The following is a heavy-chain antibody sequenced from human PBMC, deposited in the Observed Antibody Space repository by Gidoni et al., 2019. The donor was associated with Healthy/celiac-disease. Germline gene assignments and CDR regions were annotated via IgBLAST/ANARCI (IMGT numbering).Heavy chain of an antibody. V-gene: IGHV3-23*01. CDR2: ISGSGGST. D-gene: IGHD3-10*01. CDR3: AKIDRYSSGSYVGPKGAEHNDY. Sequence: EVQLLESGGGLVQPGVSLRLSCAASGFTFSGYALCWGLQAQGKGLEWVSAISGSGGSTYYADSVKGRFTISRDNSKNTLYLQMNSLRAEDTAVYYCAKIDRYSSGSYVGPKGAEHNDYWGQGTLVTVSS. CDR1: GFTFSGYA. J-gene: IGHJ4*02.